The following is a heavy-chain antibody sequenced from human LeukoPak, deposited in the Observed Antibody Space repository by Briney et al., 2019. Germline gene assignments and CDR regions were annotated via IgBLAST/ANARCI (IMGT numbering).Heavy chain of an antibody. D-gene: IGHD3-16*01. Sequence: SETLSLTCTVSGGSISSSSYYWGWIRQPPGKGLEWIGSIYYNGRTYYSPSLKSRGTISVDTSNNQFSLKLSSVTAADTAVYFCARVGDYALKDWGQGTLVTVSS. CDR1: GGSISSSSYY. CDR2: IYYNGRT. CDR3: ARVGDYALKD. V-gene: IGHV4-39*07. J-gene: IGHJ4*02.